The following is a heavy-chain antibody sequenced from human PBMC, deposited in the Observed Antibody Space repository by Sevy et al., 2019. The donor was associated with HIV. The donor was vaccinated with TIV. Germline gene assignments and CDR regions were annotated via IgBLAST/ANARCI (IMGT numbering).Heavy chain of an antibody. CDR2: IKSKSDGGTR. V-gene: IGHV3-15*01. D-gene: IGHD1-26*01. Sequence: GGSLRLSCAASGFTFSNAWMSWVRQAPGKGLEWVGRIKSKSDGGTRDFAAPAKGRFIISRDDSKSMLYLQMTSLKTEDTSLYYCSVGVGMSDFDYWGRGTQVTVSS. J-gene: IGHJ4*02. CDR1: GFTFSNAW. CDR3: SVGVGMSDFDY.